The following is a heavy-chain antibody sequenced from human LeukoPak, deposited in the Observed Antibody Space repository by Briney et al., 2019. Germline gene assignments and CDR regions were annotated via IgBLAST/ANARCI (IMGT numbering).Heavy chain of an antibody. Sequence: GSLRLSCAASGFTFSLYWMSWVRQAPGKGLEWVANIKQDGSEKYYVDSVKGRFTISRDNAKNSLYLQMNSLRAEDTAVYYCARGGPTGSYYYYYMDVWGKGTTVTVSS. CDR2: IKQDGSEK. CDR1: GFTFSLYW. D-gene: IGHD7-27*01. CDR3: ARGGPTGSYYYYYMDV. J-gene: IGHJ6*03. V-gene: IGHV3-7*01.